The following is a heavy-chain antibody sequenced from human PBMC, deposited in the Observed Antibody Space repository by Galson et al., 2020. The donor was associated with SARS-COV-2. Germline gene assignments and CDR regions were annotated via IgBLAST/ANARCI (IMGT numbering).Heavy chain of an antibody. CDR3: ARAGRERCSGGSCYPKFDY. D-gene: IGHD2-15*01. CDR1: GGSMRDYH. J-gene: IGHJ4*02. CDR2: IYYSGGA. Sequence: ASETLSLTCTVSGGSMRDYHWSWIRQSPGKGLEWIAYIYYSGGANYNPSLKSRATILVDASKNHFSLQLSPVTAADTAVYYCARAGRERCSGGSCYPKFDYWGQGILVTVSS. V-gene: IGHV4-59*01.